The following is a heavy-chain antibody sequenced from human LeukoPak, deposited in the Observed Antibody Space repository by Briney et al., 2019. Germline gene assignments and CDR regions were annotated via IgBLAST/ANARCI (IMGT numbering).Heavy chain of an antibody. V-gene: IGHV1-24*01. CDR3: ATGPPYCSGGSCYYY. Sequence: ASVKVSCKVSGYTLTELSMHWVRQAPGKGLEWMGGFDPEDGETIYAQKFQGGVTMTEDTSTDTAYMELSSLRSEDTAVYYCATGPPYCSGGSCYYYWGQGTLVTVSS. D-gene: IGHD2-15*01. CDR2: FDPEDGET. J-gene: IGHJ4*02. CDR1: GYTLTELS.